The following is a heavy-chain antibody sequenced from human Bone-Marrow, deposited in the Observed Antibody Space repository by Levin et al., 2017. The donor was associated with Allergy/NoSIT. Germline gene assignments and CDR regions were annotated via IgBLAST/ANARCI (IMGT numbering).Heavy chain of an antibody. CDR2: LTGSGDDT. J-gene: IGHJ4*02. CDR1: GFAFSNYA. Sequence: GGSLRLSCAASGFAFSNYAMTWVRQAPGKGLEWVSGLTGSGDDTFYADSVRGRLTISRDNSKNTLYLQMDSLRAEDTAIYYCLKEVSRYNYRGLDYWGQGTLVTVSP. CDR3: LKEVSRYNYRGLDY. D-gene: IGHD5-12*01. V-gene: IGHV3-23*01.